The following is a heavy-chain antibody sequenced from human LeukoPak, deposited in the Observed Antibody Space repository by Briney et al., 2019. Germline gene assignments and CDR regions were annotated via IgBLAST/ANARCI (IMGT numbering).Heavy chain of an antibody. D-gene: IGHD5-24*01. Sequence: GGSLRLSCAASGFTFSSYEMNWVRQAPGKGLEWVSYISSSGTTKYYADSVRGRFAISRDNAKSSLYLQMNSLRAEDTALYYCARAVGMATTYFDYWGQGTLVTVSS. J-gene: IGHJ4*02. CDR2: ISSSGTTK. CDR1: GFTFSSYE. CDR3: ARAVGMATTYFDY. V-gene: IGHV3-48*03.